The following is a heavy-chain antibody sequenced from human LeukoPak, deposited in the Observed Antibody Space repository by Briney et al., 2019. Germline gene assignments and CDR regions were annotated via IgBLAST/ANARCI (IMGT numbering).Heavy chain of an antibody. V-gene: IGHV3-23*01. Sequence: PGGSLRLSCAASGFTLRTYAMTWVRQAPGRGLVWVSSISPSGGSIYYADSVKGRFTISRDNSKNTLYLQMNSLRAEDTALYYCAKDLASEAHWGQGTLVTVSS. CDR3: AKDLASEAH. CDR1: GFTLRTYA. CDR2: ISPSGGSI. D-gene: IGHD3-16*01. J-gene: IGHJ4*02.